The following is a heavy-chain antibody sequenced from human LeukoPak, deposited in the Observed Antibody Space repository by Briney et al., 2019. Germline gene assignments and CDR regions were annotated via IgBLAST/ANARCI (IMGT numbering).Heavy chain of an antibody. CDR3: ARLGPASSGWPESFDY. V-gene: IGHV3-7*03. Sequence: GGSLRLSCAASGFTFNSYWMNWVRQAPGKGLEWVANIRRDGSEKYYVDSVKGRFTISRDNAKNSLDLQMNSLRVEDTAVYYCARLGPASSGWPESFDYWGQGTLVTVSS. J-gene: IGHJ4*02. CDR1: GFTFNSYW. D-gene: IGHD6-19*01. CDR2: IRRDGSEK.